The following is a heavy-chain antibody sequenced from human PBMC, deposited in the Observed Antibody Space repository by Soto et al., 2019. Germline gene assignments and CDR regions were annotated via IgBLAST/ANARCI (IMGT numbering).Heavy chain of an antibody. CDR1: GFTFSSYA. CDR2: ISGSGGST. Sequence: GGSLRLSFAASGFTFSSYAMSWVRQAPGKGLEWVSAISGSGGSTYYADSVKGRFTISRDNSKNTLYLQMNSLRAEDTAVYYCAKWGTGTRTRYFDYWGQGTLVTVSS. CDR3: AKWGTGTRTRYFDY. D-gene: IGHD1-7*01. V-gene: IGHV3-23*01. J-gene: IGHJ4*02.